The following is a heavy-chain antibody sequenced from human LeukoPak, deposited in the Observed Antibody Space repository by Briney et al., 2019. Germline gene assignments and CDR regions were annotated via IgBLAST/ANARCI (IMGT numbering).Heavy chain of an antibody. CDR2: IYYSGST. CDR3: ARGIVGATLRWFDP. CDR1: GGSISSSSYY. V-gene: IGHV4-39*07. Sequence: SETLSLTCAVSGGSISSSSYYWDWIRQPPGKGLEWIASIYYSGSTNYNPSLKSRVTISVDTSKNQFSLKLSSVTAADTAVYYCARGIVGATLRWFDPWGQGTLVTVSS. D-gene: IGHD1-26*01. J-gene: IGHJ5*02.